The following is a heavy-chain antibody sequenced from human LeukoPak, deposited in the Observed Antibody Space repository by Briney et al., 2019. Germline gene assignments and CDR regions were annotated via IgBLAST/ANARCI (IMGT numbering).Heavy chain of an antibody. J-gene: IGHJ3*02. CDR1: GGSISSYH. CDR3: ARDLGCGGDCYAFDI. D-gene: IGHD2-21*02. V-gene: IGHV4-59*01. Sequence: SETLSLTCTVSGGSISSYHWSWIRQPPGKGREGSGYIDYSGSTIYNTSLKSRVTISVDTSKNQFSLKLSSVTAADTAVYYCARDLGCGGDCYAFDIWGQGTMVTVSS. CDR2: IDYSGST.